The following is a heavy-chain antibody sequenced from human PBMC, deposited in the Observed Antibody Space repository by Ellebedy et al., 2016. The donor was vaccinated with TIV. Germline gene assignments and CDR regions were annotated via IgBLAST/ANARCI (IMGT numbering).Heavy chain of an antibody. Sequence: MPSETLSLTCTVSGGSISSYYWSWIRQPPGKGLEWIGYIYYSGSTNYNPSLKSRVTISVDTSKNQFSLKLSSVTAADTAVYYCARHRRDGYNKGFDYWGQGTLVTVSS. CDR3: ARHRRDGYNKGFDY. CDR1: GGSISSYY. CDR2: IYYSGST. J-gene: IGHJ4*02. V-gene: IGHV4-59*08. D-gene: IGHD5-24*01.